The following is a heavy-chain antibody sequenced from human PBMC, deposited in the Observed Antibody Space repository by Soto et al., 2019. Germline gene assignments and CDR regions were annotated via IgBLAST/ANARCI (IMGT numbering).Heavy chain of an antibody. CDR3: ARAGYTYGSTYYGMDV. Sequence: ASVKVAYKASGYTFPSYPTHWVRQAPGQRLEWMGWIDAGNGNTKYSQKFRGRVTFTTDTSASTAYMDLSSLRSEDTAVYYCARAGYTYGSTYYGMDVWGQGNTVTVS. V-gene: IGHV1-3*01. CDR1: GYTFPSYP. J-gene: IGHJ6*02. CDR2: IDAGNGNT. D-gene: IGHD5-18*01.